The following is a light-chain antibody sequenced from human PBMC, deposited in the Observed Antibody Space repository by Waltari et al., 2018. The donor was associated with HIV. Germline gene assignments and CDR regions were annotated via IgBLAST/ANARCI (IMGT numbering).Light chain of an antibody. CDR3: MQALQTPFT. Sequence: DIVMTQSPHSLPVPPGEPASISCRSSQSLLHSNGDTYLDWYLQKPGQSPQLLIYLGSNRASGVPDRFSGSGSGTDFTLKISRVEAEDVGVYYCMQALQTPFTFGPGTKVDIK. V-gene: IGKV2-28*01. CDR1: QSLLHSNGDTY. J-gene: IGKJ3*01. CDR2: LGS.